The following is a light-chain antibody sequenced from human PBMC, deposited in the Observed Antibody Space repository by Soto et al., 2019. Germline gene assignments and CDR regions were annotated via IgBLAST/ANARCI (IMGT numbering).Light chain of an antibody. CDR1: QTISNY. CDR2: AAS. J-gene: IGKJ5*01. CDR3: QQSYSKPLVT. Sequence: DIQMTQSPSSLSASVGDTVTITCRASQTISNYLNWYKQKPGKAPRLLSYAASSLQGGVPSRFSGIGSGADFTLTISSLQPQDYATYFCQQSYSKPLVTFGQGTRLEIK. V-gene: IGKV1-39*01.